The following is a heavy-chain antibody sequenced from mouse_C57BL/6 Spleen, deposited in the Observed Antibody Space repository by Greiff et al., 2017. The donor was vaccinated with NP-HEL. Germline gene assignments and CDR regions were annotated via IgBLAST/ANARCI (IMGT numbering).Heavy chain of an antibody. CDR2: ISPGDGDT. Sequence: QVQLKQSGPELVKPGASVKISCKASGYAFSSSWMNWVKQRPGKGLEWIGRISPGDGDTNYNGKFKGKATLTADKSSSTAYMQLSSLTSEDSAVYFGANHYGSSPYAMDYWGQGTSVTVSS. J-gene: IGHJ4*01. D-gene: IGHD1-1*01. CDR3: ANHYGSSPYAMDY. V-gene: IGHV1-82*01. CDR1: GYAFSSSW.